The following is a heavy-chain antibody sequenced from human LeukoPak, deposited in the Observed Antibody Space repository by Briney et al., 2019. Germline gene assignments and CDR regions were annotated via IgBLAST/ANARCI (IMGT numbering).Heavy chain of an antibody. CDR1: GGSISSTSYY. Sequence: SETLSLTCTVSGGSISSTSYYWAWLRQAPGAGLEWIASIYYNGNTYSNPSLMSRVTISVDTSKNQFSLKLSSVTAADTAVYYCASYKESSSWGQGTLVTVSS. D-gene: IGHD6-13*01. V-gene: IGHV4-39*07. CDR2: IYYNGNT. J-gene: IGHJ4*02. CDR3: ASYKESSS.